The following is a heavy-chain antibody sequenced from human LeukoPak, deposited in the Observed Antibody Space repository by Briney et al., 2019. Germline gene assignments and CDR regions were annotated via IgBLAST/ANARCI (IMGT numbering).Heavy chain of an antibody. J-gene: IGHJ4*02. CDR3: ARDPGGYDASFDY. D-gene: IGHD3-16*01. CDR2: IYTSRST. CDR1: GGSFSSYY. Sequence: SETLSLTCAVYGGSFSSYYWSWIREPAGKRLEGIGRIYTSRSTNNNPFLKSRVIMAVDTTKNQFSLKMSSVAAADTAVYYCARDPGGYDASFDYWGQGTLVTVSS. V-gene: IGHV4-4*07.